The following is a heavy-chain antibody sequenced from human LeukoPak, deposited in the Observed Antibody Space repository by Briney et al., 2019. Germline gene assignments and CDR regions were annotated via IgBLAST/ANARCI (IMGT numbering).Heavy chain of an antibody. Sequence: SETLSLTCTVSGGSINSYYWSWIRQPPGKGLEWIGYIYYSGSTNYNPSLKSRVTISGDTSKNQFSLKLSSVTAADTAVYYCAREGKYTPYYFDYWGQGTLVTVSS. CDR3: AREGKYTPYYFDY. V-gene: IGHV4-59*12. CDR1: GGSINSYY. J-gene: IGHJ4*02. CDR2: IYYSGST. D-gene: IGHD2-2*02.